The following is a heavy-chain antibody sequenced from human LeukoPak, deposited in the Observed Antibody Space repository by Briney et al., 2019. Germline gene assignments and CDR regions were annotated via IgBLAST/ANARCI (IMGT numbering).Heavy chain of an antibody. CDR3: AKETGDNDAFDL. CDR1: GFTFSSYG. J-gene: IGHJ3*01. V-gene: IGHV3-23*01. CDR2: ITGSLNT. D-gene: IGHD3-10*01. Sequence: GGSLRLSCAASGFTFSSYGMHWVRQAPGKGLEWVSGITGSLNTYYLDSVKGRFTVSRDNSNNTLYLQMNSLSAEDTAVYYCAKETGDNDAFDLWGQGTMVTVSS.